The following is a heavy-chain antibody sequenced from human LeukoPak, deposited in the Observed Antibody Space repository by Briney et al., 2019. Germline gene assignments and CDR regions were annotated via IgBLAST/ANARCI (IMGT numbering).Heavy chain of an antibody. V-gene: IGHV3-48*03. CDR2: ISSSGSTI. Sequence: GGSLGLSCAASGFTFSSYEMNWVRQAPGKGLEWVSYISSSGSTIYCADSVKGRFTISRDNAKNSLYLQMNSLRAEDTAVYYCARDSSGWYASALSYMDVWGKGTTVTVPS. CDR1: GFTFSSYE. CDR3: ARDSSGWYASALSYMDV. J-gene: IGHJ6*03. D-gene: IGHD6-19*01.